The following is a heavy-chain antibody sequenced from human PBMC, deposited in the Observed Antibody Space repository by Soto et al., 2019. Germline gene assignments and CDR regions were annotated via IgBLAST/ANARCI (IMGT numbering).Heavy chain of an antibody. CDR2: IYYSGST. V-gene: IGHV4-59*01. D-gene: IGHD2-21*02. Sequence: PSETLSLTCTVPGGSISSYYWSWIRQPPGKGLEWIGYIYYSGSTNYNPSLKSRVTISVDTSKNQFSLKLSSVTAADTAVYYCARTKGDLRFDYWGQGTLVTVSS. CDR1: GGSISSYY. J-gene: IGHJ4*02. CDR3: ARTKGDLRFDY.